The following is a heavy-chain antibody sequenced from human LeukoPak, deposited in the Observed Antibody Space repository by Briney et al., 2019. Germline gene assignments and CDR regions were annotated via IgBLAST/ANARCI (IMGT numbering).Heavy chain of an antibody. CDR2: IYTTDIT. V-gene: IGHV3-53*01. J-gene: IGHJ5*02. Sequence: GSLRHSCAASGFSVSDNYMSWVRQAPGKGLEWVSLIYTTDITYYADSVKGRFTISRDNSKNTVSLQMNSLRADDTAVYYCARAEYGNWFDPWGQGTLVTVSS. D-gene: IGHD2-2*01. CDR1: GFSVSDNY. CDR3: ARAEYGNWFDP.